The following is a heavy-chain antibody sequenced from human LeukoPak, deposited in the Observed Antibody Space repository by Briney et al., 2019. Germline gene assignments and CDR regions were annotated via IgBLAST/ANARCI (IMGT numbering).Heavy chain of an antibody. D-gene: IGHD6-13*01. Sequence: EASVKVSCKTSGYTFTDYDITWVRQAPGQGLEWMGVINPSGGRTSYAQKFQGRVTMTRDMSTSTVYMELSSLRSEDTAVYYCASLGYSSSWPTFDPWGQGTLVTVSS. CDR3: ASLGYSSSWPTFDP. CDR1: GYTFTDYD. V-gene: IGHV1-46*01. J-gene: IGHJ5*02. CDR2: INPSGGRT.